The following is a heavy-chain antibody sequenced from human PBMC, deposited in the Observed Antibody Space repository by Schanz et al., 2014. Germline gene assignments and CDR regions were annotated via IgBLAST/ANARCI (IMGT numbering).Heavy chain of an antibody. V-gene: IGHV3-33*06. CDR3: AKGMGYFSGGTCYDYYYYGLDI. CDR2: IWSDGSTK. J-gene: IGHJ3*02. CDR1: GFTFSTYA. D-gene: IGHD2-15*01. Sequence: QVQLLQSGGGVVQPGRSLRLSCAASGFTFSTYAMSWVRQAPGKGLEWVAVIWSDGSTKYYADSVKGRFTVSRDSGQNSLYLQMNSLSADYTAVFYCAKGMGYFSGGTCYDYYYYGLDIWGQGTLVTISS.